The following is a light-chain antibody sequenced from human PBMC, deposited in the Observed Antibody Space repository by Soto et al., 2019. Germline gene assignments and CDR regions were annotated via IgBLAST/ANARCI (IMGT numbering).Light chain of an antibody. CDR1: QGIRND. J-gene: IGKJ1*01. CDR3: LQDCNYPRT. CDR2: GAS. Sequence: AIQMTQSPSSLSASVGDRDTITCRASQGIRNDLGWYQQKPGKSPTLLIYGASSVQSGVPSRFSGSVSGTDFTLTISSLQPEDFATYYCLQDCNYPRTFGQGTKVEI. V-gene: IGKV1-6*01.